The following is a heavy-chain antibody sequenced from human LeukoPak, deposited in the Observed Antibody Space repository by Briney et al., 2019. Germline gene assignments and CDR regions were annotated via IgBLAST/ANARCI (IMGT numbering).Heavy chain of an antibody. CDR1: GDPIDSNSYY. CDR3: VAGVVGPPERIS. V-gene: IGHV4-61*02. J-gene: IGHJ4*02. Sequence: SETLSLTCTVSGDPIDSNSYYWSWIRQSAGKGLEWIGRIYTRGSARYHPSLGSRVTMSVDTSKNQFSLELTSVTAADTGVYYCVAGVVGPPERISWGQGSLVTVSS. D-gene: IGHD1-26*01. CDR2: IYTRGSA.